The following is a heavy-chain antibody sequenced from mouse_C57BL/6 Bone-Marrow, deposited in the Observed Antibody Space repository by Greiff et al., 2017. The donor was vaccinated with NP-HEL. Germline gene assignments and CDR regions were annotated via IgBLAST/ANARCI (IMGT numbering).Heavy chain of an antibody. V-gene: IGHV5-9-1*02. J-gene: IGHJ4*01. CDR3: TREATTVVVPDYYAMDY. D-gene: IGHD1-1*01. Sequence: EVKLVESGEGLVKPGGSLKLSCAASGFTFSSYAMSWVRQTPEKRLEWVAYISSGGDYIYYADTVKGRFTISRDNARNTLYLQMSSLKSEDTAMYYCTREATTVVVPDYYAMDYWGQGTSVTVSS. CDR1: GFTFSSYA. CDR2: ISSGGDYI.